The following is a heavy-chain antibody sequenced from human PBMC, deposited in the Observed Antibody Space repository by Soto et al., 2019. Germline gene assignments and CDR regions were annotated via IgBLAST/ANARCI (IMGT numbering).Heavy chain of an antibody. J-gene: IGHJ4*02. V-gene: IGHV4-31*03. CDR1: GGSISSGGYY. Sequence: QVQLQESGPGLVKPSQTLSLTCTVSGGSISSGGYYWSWIRQHPGKGLEWIGYIYYSGSTYYNPSLKSRVTISVDTSKNQFSLKLSSVTAADTAVYYCARDREGDSNYGPGLDYWGLGTLVTVSS. D-gene: IGHD4-4*01. CDR3: ARDREGDSNYGPGLDY. CDR2: IYYSGST.